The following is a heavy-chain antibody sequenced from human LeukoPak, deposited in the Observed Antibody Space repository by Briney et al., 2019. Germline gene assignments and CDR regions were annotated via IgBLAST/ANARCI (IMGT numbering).Heavy chain of an antibody. D-gene: IGHD3-22*01. CDR3: AANYYDSSGPCDY. CDR2: INPNSGGT. J-gene: IGHJ4*02. CDR1: GYTFTGYY. V-gene: IGHV1-2*02. Sequence: WASVKVSCKASGYTFTGYYMHWVRQAPGQGLEWMGWINPNSGGTNYAQKFQGRVTMTRDTSISTAYMELSRLRSDDTAVYYCAANYYDSSGPCDYWGQGTLVTVSS.